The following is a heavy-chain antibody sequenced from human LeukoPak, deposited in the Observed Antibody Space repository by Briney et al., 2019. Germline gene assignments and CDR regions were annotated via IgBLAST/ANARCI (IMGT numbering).Heavy chain of an antibody. CDR3: AKENPVGGTNYFDY. D-gene: IGHD1-26*01. J-gene: IGHJ4*02. CDR1: GFIFSTYA. V-gene: IGHV3-23*01. Sequence: GGSLRLSCAASGFIFSTYAMSWVRQAPGKGLEWVSAITDSGDSTYYADSVKGRFTISRDNSKNTLSLQMNSLRAEDTAVYYCAKENPVGGTNYFDYWGQGTLVTVPS. CDR2: ITDSGDST.